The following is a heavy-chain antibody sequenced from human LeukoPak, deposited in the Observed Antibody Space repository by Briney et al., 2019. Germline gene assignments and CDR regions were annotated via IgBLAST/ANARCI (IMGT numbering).Heavy chain of an antibody. J-gene: IGHJ4*02. V-gene: IGHV4-39*01. CDR2: TYYSGST. CDR1: GGSISSSSYY. CDR3: ARIVVVPAAYDD. D-gene: IGHD2-2*01. Sequence: SETLSLTCTVSGGSISSSSYYWGWIRQPPGKGPEWIGSTYYSGSTYYNPSLKSRVTMSVDTSKNQFSLKLSSVTAADTAVYYCARIVVVPAAYDDWGQGTLVTASS.